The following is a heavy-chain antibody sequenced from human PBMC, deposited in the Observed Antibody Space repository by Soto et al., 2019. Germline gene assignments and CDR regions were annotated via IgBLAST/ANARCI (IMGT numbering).Heavy chain of an antibody. D-gene: IGHD3-22*01. V-gene: IGHV1-3*01. CDR1: GYTFTSYA. Sequence: QVQLVQSGAEVKKPGASVKVSCKASGYTFTSYAMHWVRQAPGQRLEWMGWINAGNGNTKYSQKFQGRVTITRDTSASTAYMELSSLISEDTAVYYCARSGYYQYNCFDPWGQGTLVTVSS. CDR2: INAGNGNT. CDR3: ARSGYYQYNCFDP. J-gene: IGHJ5*02.